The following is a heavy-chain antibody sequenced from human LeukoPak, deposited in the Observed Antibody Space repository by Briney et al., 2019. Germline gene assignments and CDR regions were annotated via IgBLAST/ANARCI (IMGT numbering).Heavy chain of an antibody. D-gene: IGHD1-14*01. J-gene: IGHJ3*02. CDR2: IYGGGPT. CDR1: GFTVSRNY. CDR3: ARDLGIAGTTHAFDI. Sequence: GGSLRLSCAASGFTVSRNYMSWVRQSPGRGLECVSVIYGGGPTYDADSVKGRFTISRDTSKNTLYLQMNSLRAEDTAVYFCARDLGIAGTTHAFDIWGQGTMVTVSS. V-gene: IGHV3-53*01.